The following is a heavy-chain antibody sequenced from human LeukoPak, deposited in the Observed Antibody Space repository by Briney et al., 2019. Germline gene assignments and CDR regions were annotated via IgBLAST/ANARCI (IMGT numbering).Heavy chain of an antibody. CDR1: GFTFSSYE. CDR2: ISSSGSTI. Sequence: PGGSLRLSCAASGFTFSSYEMNWVRQAPGKGLDWVSYISSSGSTIYYADSVKGRFNISRDNAKNSLYLQMNSLRAEDTAVYYCARDGSKLAKFDYWGQGTLVTVSS. J-gene: IGHJ4*02. V-gene: IGHV3-48*03. CDR3: ARDGSKLAKFDY. D-gene: IGHD6-13*01.